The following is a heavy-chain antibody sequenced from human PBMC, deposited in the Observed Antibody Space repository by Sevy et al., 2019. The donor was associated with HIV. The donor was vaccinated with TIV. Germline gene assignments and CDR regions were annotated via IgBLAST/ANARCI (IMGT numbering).Heavy chain of an antibody. CDR1: GFTFSSYS. Sequence: GGSLRLSCAASGFTFSSYSMNWVHQAPGKGLEWVSSITSSSNYIYYADSVKGRFTISRDNAKNSLYLQMNSLRAEDTAANYCAKDTIVVVPAASDPYYYYYGMDVWGQGTTVTVSS. CDR2: ITSSSNYI. D-gene: IGHD2-2*01. J-gene: IGHJ6*02. V-gene: IGHV3-21*01. CDR3: AKDTIVVVPAASDPYYYYYGMDV.